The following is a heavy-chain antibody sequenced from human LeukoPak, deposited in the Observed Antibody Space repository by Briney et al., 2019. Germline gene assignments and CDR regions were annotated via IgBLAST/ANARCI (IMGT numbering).Heavy chain of an antibody. CDR3: AKDRGSSGWYSGY. J-gene: IGHJ4*02. Sequence: GRSLRLSCAASGFTFSSYGMHWVRQAPGKGLEWVVVISYDGSNKYYADSVKGRFTISRDNSKNTLYLQMNSLRAEDTAVYYCAKDRGSSGWYSGYWGQGTLVTVSS. CDR2: ISYDGSNK. V-gene: IGHV3-30*18. CDR1: GFTFSSYG. D-gene: IGHD6-19*01.